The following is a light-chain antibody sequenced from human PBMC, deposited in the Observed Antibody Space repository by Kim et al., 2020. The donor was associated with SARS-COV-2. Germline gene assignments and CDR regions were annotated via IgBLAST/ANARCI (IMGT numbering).Light chain of an antibody. Sequence: GQSITISCTGTSSDVGNYNLVSWYQQHPGKAPKLMIYEVSERPSGVSNRFSGSKSGNTASLTISGLQAEDDADYYCCSYAGSSTWVFGGGTQLTVL. V-gene: IGLV2-23*02. CDR3: CSYAGSSTWV. CDR1: SSDVGNYNL. CDR2: EVS. J-gene: IGLJ3*02.